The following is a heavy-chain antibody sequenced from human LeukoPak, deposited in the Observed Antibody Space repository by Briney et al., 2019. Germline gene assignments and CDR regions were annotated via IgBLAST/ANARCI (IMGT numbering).Heavy chain of an antibody. D-gene: IGHD6-19*01. Sequence: SETLSLTCTVSGGSISSYYWSWIRQPAGKALEWIGRISSSGNTHYNPSLKSRVTMSVDTSKNQFSLRLSSVTAADTAIYYCASAVAGTADFDFWGQGTLVTVSS. CDR2: ISSSGNT. J-gene: IGHJ4*02. V-gene: IGHV4-4*07. CDR1: GGSISSYY. CDR3: ASAVAGTADFDF.